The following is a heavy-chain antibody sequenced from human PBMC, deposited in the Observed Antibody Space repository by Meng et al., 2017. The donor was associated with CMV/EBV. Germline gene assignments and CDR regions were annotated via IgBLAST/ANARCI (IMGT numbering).Heavy chain of an antibody. V-gene: IGHV1-2*02. J-gene: IGHJ4*02. CDR1: GNTFTGYY. Sequence: QVQVLQSGADVKTPGAPVKVSGKSSGNTFTGYYMHWVQQAPGQGCEWMRCINPNSGGTNYAQKFQGRVTMTSDTSISTAYMELSRLRSDDTAVYYCARLGSTDDYWGQGTLVTVSS. CDR3: ARLGSTDDY. D-gene: IGHD2-15*01. CDR2: INPNSGGT.